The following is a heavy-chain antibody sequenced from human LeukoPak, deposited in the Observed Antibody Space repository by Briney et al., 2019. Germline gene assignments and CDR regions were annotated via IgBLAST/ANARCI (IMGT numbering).Heavy chain of an antibody. J-gene: IGHJ4*02. D-gene: IGHD2-15*01. V-gene: IGHV1-8*01. CDR1: GYTFTSYD. CDR3: ARGVCSGGSCYRRGIIFDY. CDR2: MNPNSGNT. Sequence: ASVKVSCKASGYTFTSYDINWVRQATGRGLEWMGWMNPNSGNTGYAQKFQGRVAMTRNTSISTAYTELSSLRSEDTAVYYCARGVCSGGSCYRRGIIFDYWGQGTLVTVSS.